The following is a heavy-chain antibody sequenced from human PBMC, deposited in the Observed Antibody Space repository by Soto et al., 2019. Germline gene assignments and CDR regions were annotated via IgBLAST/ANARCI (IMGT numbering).Heavy chain of an antibody. D-gene: IGHD2-15*01. J-gene: IGHJ4*02. CDR2: IYNSGTT. CDR1: GGSIRNYY. Sequence: PSETLSLTCTVSGGSIRNYYWNWIRQPPGKGLEWIGYIYNSGTTKYNPSLRSPVTISVDTSKSQFSLKLSSVTAADTAVYYCARHTPAISISDHWGQGTLVTVSS. V-gene: IGHV4-59*08. CDR3: ARHTPAISISDH.